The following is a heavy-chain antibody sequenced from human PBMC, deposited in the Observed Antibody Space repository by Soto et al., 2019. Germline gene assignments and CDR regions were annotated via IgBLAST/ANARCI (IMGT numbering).Heavy chain of an antibody. J-gene: IGHJ6*03. V-gene: IGHV3-11*01. CDR1: GFSLSAYY. CDR3: ARVVYGAAPPGYMDV. D-gene: IGHD3-10*01. CDR2: ISFTGSTK. Sequence: QVQLVESGGGLVKPGGTLTLSCAASGFSLSAYYMTWIRQSPGKGLEWVSHISFTGSTKYYADSVKGRFTISRDNAKNSLSLEMKSLRAEDTAVYFCARVVYGAAPPGYMDVWGEGTTVIVSS.